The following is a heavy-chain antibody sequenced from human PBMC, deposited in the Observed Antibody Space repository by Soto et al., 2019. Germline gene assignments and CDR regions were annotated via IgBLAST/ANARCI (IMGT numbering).Heavy chain of an antibody. V-gene: IGHV4-31*03. CDR3: ARDSRQQLVLDY. J-gene: IGHJ4*02. CDR1: GGSISSGGYY. Sequence: SETLSLTCTVSGGSISSGGYYWSWIRQHPGKGLEWIGYIYYSGSTYYNPSLKSRVTISVDTSKNQFSLKLSSVAAADTAVYYCARDSRQQLVLDYWGQGTLVTVPS. CDR2: IYYSGST. D-gene: IGHD6-13*01.